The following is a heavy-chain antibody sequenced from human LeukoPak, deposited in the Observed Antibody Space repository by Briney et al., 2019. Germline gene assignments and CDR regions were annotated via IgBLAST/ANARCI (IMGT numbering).Heavy chain of an antibody. CDR3: AKGAYYDFWSGGNWFDP. D-gene: IGHD3-3*01. CDR1: GFTFSSYA. CDR2: ISYDGSNK. Sequence: GGSLRLSCAASGFTFSSYAMHWVRQAPGKGLEWVAVISYDGSNKYYADSVKGRFTISRDNSKNTLYLQMNSLRAEDTAVYYCAKGAYYDFWSGGNWFDPWGQGTLVTVSS. V-gene: IGHV3-30*04. J-gene: IGHJ5*02.